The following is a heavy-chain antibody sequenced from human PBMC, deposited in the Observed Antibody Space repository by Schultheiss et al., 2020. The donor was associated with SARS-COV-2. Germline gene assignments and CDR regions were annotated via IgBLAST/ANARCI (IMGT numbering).Heavy chain of an antibody. CDR1: GGSFSGYY. CDR3: ARDLTDSSGYEVAFDI. V-gene: IGHV4-59*01. D-gene: IGHD3-22*01. Sequence: SQTLSLTCAVYGGSFSGYYWSWIRQPPGKGLEWIGYIYYSGSTNYNPSLKSRVTISVDTSKNQFSLKLSSVTAADTAVYYCARDLTDSSGYEVAFDIWGQGTMVTVSS. CDR2: IYYSGST. J-gene: IGHJ3*02.